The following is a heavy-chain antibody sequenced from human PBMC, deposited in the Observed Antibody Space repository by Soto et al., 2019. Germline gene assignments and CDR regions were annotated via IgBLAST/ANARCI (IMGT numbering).Heavy chain of an antibody. Sequence: SETLSLTCTFSVDSISSGSGYWSWFRQHPGRGLEWLGYIFHSGRTYYSPSLSSRLTLSIDTSNNQLSLNLRSVTAADTAVYYCARGLKWPEYWGQGTLVTVSS. V-gene: IGHV4-31*03. CDR3: ARGLKWPEY. D-gene: IGHD5-12*01. CDR2: IFHSGRT. CDR1: VDSISSGSGY. J-gene: IGHJ4*02.